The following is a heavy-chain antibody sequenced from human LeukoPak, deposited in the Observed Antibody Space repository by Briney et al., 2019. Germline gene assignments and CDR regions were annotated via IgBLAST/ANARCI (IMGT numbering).Heavy chain of an antibody. Sequence: GGSLRLSCAASGFTFSSYWMSWVRQAPGKGLEWVANIKQDESEKYYVDSVKGRFTISRDNADNSLLLQMNSLRAEDTAVYYCARDLGQYYDTSDNWFDPWGQGTLVTVSS. CDR1: GFTFSSYW. CDR2: IKQDESEK. CDR3: ARDLGQYYDTSDNWFDP. V-gene: IGHV3-7*01. J-gene: IGHJ5*02. D-gene: IGHD3-22*01.